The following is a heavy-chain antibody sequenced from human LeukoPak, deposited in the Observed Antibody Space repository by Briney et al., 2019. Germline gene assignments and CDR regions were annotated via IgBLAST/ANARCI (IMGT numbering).Heavy chain of an antibody. CDR2: ISAYNGNT. CDR3: ARQTTRYYFDY. J-gene: IGHJ4*02. V-gene: IGHV1-18*01. Sequence: GASVKVSCKASGYTFTSYGISWVRQAPGQGLEWMGWISAYNGNTNYAQKFQGRVTMTTDTSTSTAYMVLRSLRSDDTAVYYCARQTTRYYFDYWGQGTLVTVSS. CDR1: GYTFTSYG. D-gene: IGHD4-11*01.